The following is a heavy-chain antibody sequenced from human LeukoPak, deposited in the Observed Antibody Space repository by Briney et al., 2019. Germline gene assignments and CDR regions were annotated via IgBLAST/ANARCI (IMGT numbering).Heavy chain of an antibody. CDR1: GFTFSSYG. V-gene: IGHV3-23*01. J-gene: IGHJ6*03. CDR2: ISGSGGST. Sequence: GGSLRLSCAASGFTFSSYGMSWVRQAPGKGLEWVSAISGSGGSTYYADSVKGRFTISRDNSKNTLYLQMNSLRAEDTAVYYCAKSIAAAGRYYYYYMDVWGKGTTVTISS. CDR3: AKSIAAAGRYYYYYMDV. D-gene: IGHD6-13*01.